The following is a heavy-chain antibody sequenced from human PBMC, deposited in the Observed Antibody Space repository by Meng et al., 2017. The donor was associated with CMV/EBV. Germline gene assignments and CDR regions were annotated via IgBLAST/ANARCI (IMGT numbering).Heavy chain of an antibody. D-gene: IGHD3-3*01. V-gene: IGHV3-23*01. CDR2: ISGSGGST. J-gene: IGHJ6*02. Sequence: GEALKISCAASGFTFSSYAMSWVRQAPGEGLEWVSAISGSGGSTYYADSVKGRFTISRDNSKNTLYLQMNSMRAEDTAVYYCSNGRFLEWLSHYYYGMDVWGQGTTVTVSS. CDR1: GFTFSSYA. CDR3: SNGRFLEWLSHYYYGMDV.